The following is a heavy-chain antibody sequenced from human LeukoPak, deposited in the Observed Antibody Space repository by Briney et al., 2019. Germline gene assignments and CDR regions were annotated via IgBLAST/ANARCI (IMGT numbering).Heavy chain of an antibody. D-gene: IGHD3-10*01. CDR2: IYYSGST. Sequence: SETLSLTCTVSGGSISSSSYYWGWIRQPPGKGLEWIGYIYYSGSTNYNPSLKSRVTISVDTSKNQFSLKLSSVTAADTAVYYCARSITMVRGATRAVWFDPWGQGTLVTVSS. CDR1: GGSISSSSYY. J-gene: IGHJ5*02. CDR3: ARSITMVRGATRAVWFDP. V-gene: IGHV4-61*05.